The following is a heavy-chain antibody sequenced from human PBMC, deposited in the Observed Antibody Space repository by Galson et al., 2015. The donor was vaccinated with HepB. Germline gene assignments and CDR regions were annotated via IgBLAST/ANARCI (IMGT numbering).Heavy chain of an antibody. V-gene: IGHV3-15*01. Sequence: SLRLSCAASGFTFSNAWMSWVRPAPGKGLEWVGRIKSKTDGGTTDYAAPVRGRFTISRDDSKNTLYLQMNSLKTEDTAVYYCTTDPLGTWGSRWFDPWGQGTLVTVSS. CDR3: TTDPLGTWGSRWFDP. D-gene: IGHD7-27*01. J-gene: IGHJ5*02. CDR2: IKSKTDGGTT. CDR1: GFTFSNAW.